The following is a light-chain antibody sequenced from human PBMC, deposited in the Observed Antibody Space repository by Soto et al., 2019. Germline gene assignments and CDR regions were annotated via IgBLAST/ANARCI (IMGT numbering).Light chain of an antibody. J-gene: IGKJ4*01. Sequence: EIVMSQSPATLSVSPVERATLSCSASQSVRSNLAWYQLKPGQAPRLLLFGASTRATGVPARFSGSGSGTEFTLTISSLQSEDFAVYFCQQYNNGPPLTFGGGTKVEIK. CDR3: QQYNNGPPLT. CDR1: QSVRSN. V-gene: IGKV3-15*01. CDR2: GAS.